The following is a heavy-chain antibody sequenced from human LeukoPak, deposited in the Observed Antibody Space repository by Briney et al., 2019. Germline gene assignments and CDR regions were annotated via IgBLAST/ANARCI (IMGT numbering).Heavy chain of an antibody. J-gene: IGHJ4*02. CDR3: ARPFWDPRSQTYYFDY. D-gene: IGHD1-26*01. CDR2: IYYSGST. CDR1: GGSISSSSYY. Sequence: SETLSLTCTVSGGSISSSSYYWGWIRHPPGKGLEWIGSIYYSGSTYYNPSLKSRVTISVDTSKNQFSLKLSSVTAADTAVYSCARPFWDPRSQTYYFDYWGQGTLVTVSS. V-gene: IGHV4-39*01.